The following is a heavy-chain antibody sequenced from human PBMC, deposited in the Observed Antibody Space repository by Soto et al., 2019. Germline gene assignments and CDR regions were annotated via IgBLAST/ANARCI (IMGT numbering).Heavy chain of an antibody. V-gene: IGHV1-69*01. J-gene: IGHJ4*02. Sequence: VQLMQSGAEVKKPGSSVKVSCKASGGTFSSHSINWVRQAPGQGLEWMGGIITLFGTSNYAQNFQGRVTITXDQSTSTAYMELNSLTSDDTAVYYCAREVGYGDFSAALLDWGQGTLVTVSS. D-gene: IGHD2-21*02. CDR3: AREVGYGDFSAALLD. CDR2: IITLFGTS. CDR1: GGTFSSHS.